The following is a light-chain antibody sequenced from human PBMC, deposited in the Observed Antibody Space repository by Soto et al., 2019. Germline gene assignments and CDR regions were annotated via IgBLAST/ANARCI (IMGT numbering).Light chain of an antibody. J-gene: IGKJ1*01. Sequence: EIVMTQSPATLSVSPGERATLSCRASQSVSSNLAWYQQKPGQAPRLLIYGASPRATGIPARFSGSGSGTELTLTISSLQSEDFAVYYCQQYNNWGTFGQGTKVEIK. V-gene: IGKV3-15*01. CDR1: QSVSSN. CDR2: GAS. CDR3: QQYNNWGT.